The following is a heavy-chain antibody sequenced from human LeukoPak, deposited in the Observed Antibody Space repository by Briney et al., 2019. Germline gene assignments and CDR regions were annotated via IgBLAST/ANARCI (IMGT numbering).Heavy chain of an antibody. V-gene: IGHV1-69*05. D-gene: IGHD6-19*01. CDR1: GGTFSSYA. Sequence: SVKVSCKASGGTFSSYAISWVRHAPGQGLEWMGGIIPIFGTATYAQKFQGRGTITTDESTSTAYMEVSSLRSEDTAVYYCATVAGYYYYYYMDVWGKGTTVTVSS. CDR3: ATVAGYYYYYYMDV. CDR2: IIPIFGTA. J-gene: IGHJ6*03.